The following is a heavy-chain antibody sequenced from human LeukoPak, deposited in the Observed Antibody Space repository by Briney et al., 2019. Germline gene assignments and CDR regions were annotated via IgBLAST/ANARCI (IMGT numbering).Heavy chain of an antibody. CDR3: ARHSGSGSLSRPFDP. CDR1: GDSVTSGGFY. V-gene: IGHV4-39*02. CDR2: VYYTGST. J-gene: IGHJ5*02. D-gene: IGHD3-10*01. Sequence: SETLSLTCTVCGDSVTSGGFYWAWLRQPPGRGLEWIATVYYTGSTYYNPSLNSRVTISIDTSKNHFPLKLRSVVAPDTAVYYCARHSGSGSLSRPFDPWGQGTLVTVSS.